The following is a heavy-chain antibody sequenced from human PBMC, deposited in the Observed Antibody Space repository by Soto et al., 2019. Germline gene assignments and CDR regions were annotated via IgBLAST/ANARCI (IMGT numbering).Heavy chain of an antibody. Sequence: GGSLRLSCASSGFTFSNYWMHWVRQAPGKGLVWVSRIIGDGTTTAYADSVKGRFTISRDNARNTLYLQMNSLRAEDTAVYYCAKVRRYSGYEYFDYWGQGALVTVSS. CDR1: GFTFSNYW. CDR3: AKVRRYSGYEYFDY. J-gene: IGHJ4*02. V-gene: IGHV3-74*03. CDR2: IIGDGTTT. D-gene: IGHD5-12*01.